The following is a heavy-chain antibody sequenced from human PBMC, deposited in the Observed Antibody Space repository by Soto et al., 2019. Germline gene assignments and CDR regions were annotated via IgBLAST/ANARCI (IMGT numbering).Heavy chain of an antibody. CDR1: GYNFSDYY. D-gene: IGHD2-8*02. CDR2: VSPKSGGT. CDR3: AREISGGGTLNWFDP. V-gene: IGHV1-2*02. Sequence: GASVKVSCKASGYNFSDYYIHWVRQAPGQGLEWLGWVSPKSGGTNYAQKFKGRVTMARDTSSNTVYMDLSGLKSDDTAVFYCAREISGGGTLNWFDPWGQGTMVTVYS. J-gene: IGHJ5*02.